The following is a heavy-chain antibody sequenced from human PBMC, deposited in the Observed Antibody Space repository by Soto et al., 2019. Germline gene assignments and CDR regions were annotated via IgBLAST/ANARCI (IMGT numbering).Heavy chain of an antibody. V-gene: IGHV3-33*08. D-gene: IGHD2-2*01. CDR2: IWYDGVTK. Sequence: GGSLRLSCAASGFSFRSYAMHWVRQAPGKGLAWVAAIWYDGVTKSYADSVKGRFTISRDNSNNTLYVQMNSLKAEDTAVYSCVRDPYLPTAARLASLHYWGPGTLVTVSS. CDR3: VRDPYLPTAARLASLHY. CDR1: GFSFRSYA. J-gene: IGHJ4*02.